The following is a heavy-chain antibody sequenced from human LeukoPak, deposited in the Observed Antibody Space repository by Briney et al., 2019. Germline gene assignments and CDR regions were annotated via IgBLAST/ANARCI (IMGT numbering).Heavy chain of an antibody. CDR1: GFIFSTYT. J-gene: IGHJ4*02. CDR3: AKGAYSFGPDDY. Sequence: GGSLRLSCAASGFIFSTYTMSWVRQAPGKGLEWVSSISGSGSDIYYADSVKGRLTVSRDNAKNSLHLQMNSLSAEDTAVYYCAKGAYSFGPDDYWGQGTLVTVSS. D-gene: IGHD5-18*01. CDR2: ISGSGSDI. V-gene: IGHV3-21*01.